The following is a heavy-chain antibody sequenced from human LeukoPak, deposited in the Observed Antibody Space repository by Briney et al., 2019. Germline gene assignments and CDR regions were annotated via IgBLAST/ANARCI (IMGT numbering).Heavy chain of an antibody. Sequence: GGSLRLSRAVSGFTFSIYGMTWVRQAPGKGLEWVSAICGSGCGGTTYYADSVKGRFTVSRDNSKNTLYLQMNSLTAEDTAVYYCAKARYSGYDPYFDYWGQGTLVTVSS. CDR3: AKARYSGYDPYFDY. D-gene: IGHD5-12*01. CDR2: ICGSGCGGTT. CDR1: GFTFSIYG. J-gene: IGHJ4*02. V-gene: IGHV3-23*01.